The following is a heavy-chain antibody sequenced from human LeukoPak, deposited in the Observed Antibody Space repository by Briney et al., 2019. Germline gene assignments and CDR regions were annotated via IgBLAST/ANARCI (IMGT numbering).Heavy chain of an antibody. J-gene: IGHJ4*02. CDR3: AKGYSGYDWSHDY. D-gene: IGHD5-12*01. CDR2: ISYDGSNK. CDR1: GFTFSSYA. Sequence: PGGSLRLSCAASGFTFSSYAMHWVRQAPGKGLEWVAVISYDGSNKYYADSVKGRFTISRDNSKNTLYLQMNSLRAEDTAVYYCAKGYSGYDWSHDYWGQGTLVTVSS. V-gene: IGHV3-30-3*01.